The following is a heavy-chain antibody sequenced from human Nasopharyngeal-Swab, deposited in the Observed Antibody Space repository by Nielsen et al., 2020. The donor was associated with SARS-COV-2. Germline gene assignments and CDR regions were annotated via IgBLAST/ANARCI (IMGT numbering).Heavy chain of an antibody. CDR2: ISTNGGST. Sequence: GESLNISCSASGFTFSHYPMHLVRQAPGKGLEYISEISTNGGSTCYADSVKDRFTISRDNSKNTLFLQMSSLRPEDTAVYFCVRVLLWFGESSDAFDMWGQGTMVTVSS. CDR1: GFTFSHYP. CDR3: VRVLLWFGESSDAFDM. V-gene: IGHV3-64D*06. D-gene: IGHD3-10*01. J-gene: IGHJ3*02.